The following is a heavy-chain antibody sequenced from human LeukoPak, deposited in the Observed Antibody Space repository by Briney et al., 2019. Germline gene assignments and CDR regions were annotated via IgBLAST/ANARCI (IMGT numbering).Heavy chain of an antibody. V-gene: IGHV4-59*01. CDR1: GGSISSYY. J-gene: IGHJ4*02. CDR2: IYYGGST. Sequence: SETLSLTCTVSGGSISSYYWSWIRQPPGKGLEWIGYIYYGGSTNYNPSLKSRVTISVDTSKNQFSLKLSSVTAADTAVYYCARVGDYAVRDWGQGTLVTVSS. CDR3: ARVGDYAVRD. D-gene: IGHD3-16*01.